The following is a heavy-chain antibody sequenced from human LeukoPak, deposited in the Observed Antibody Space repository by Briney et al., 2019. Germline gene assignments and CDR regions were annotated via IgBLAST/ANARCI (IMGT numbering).Heavy chain of an antibody. D-gene: IGHD3-10*01. CDR2: INHSGST. CDR3: ARGHVVRGVIKRGFDP. CDR1: GGSFSGYY. Sequence: SETLSLTCAVYGGSFSGYYWSWIRQPPGRGLEWIGEINHSGSTNYNPSLKSRVTISVDTSKNQFSLKLSSVTAADTAVYYCARGHVVRGVIKRGFDPWGQGTLVTVSS. V-gene: IGHV4-34*01. J-gene: IGHJ5*02.